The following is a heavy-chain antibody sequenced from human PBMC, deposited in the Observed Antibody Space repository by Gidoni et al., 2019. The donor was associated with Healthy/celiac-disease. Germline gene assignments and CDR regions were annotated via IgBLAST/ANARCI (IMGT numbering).Heavy chain of an antibody. D-gene: IGHD4-17*01. CDR1: GGSISSSNW. V-gene: IGHV4-4*02. CDR3: ARFSCGDYRGYYYYYGMDV. Sequence: QVQLQESGPGLVKPSGPLSLTCAVSGGSISSSNWWSWVSQPPGKGLAWIGEIYHRGSTNYNPSLKGRVTISVDKSKNQFSLKLSSVTAADTAVYYCARFSCGDYRGYYYYYGMDVWGQGTTVTVSS. CDR2: IYHRGST. J-gene: IGHJ6*02.